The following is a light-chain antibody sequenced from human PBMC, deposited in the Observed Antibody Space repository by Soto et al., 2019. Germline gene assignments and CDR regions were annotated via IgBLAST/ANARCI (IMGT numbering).Light chain of an antibody. CDR2: KAS. CDR3: QQYDSYPLT. V-gene: IGKV1-5*03. Sequence: STLSASVGDRVTITCRASQNINTWLAWYQHKPGKAPKVLIHKASSLQSGVPSRFSGTGSGTEFTLIINSLQPDDFATYYCQQYDSYPLTFGGGTKVDIK. CDR1: QNINTW. J-gene: IGKJ4*01.